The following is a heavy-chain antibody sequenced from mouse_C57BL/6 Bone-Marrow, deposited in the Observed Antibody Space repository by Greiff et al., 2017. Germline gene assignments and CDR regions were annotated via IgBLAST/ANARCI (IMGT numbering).Heavy chain of an antibody. CDR1: GYSFTGYF. Sequence: VQLQQSGPELVKPGDSVKISCKASGYSFTGYFMNWVMQSHGKSLEWIGRINPYNGDTFYNQKLKGKATLTVDKSSSTAHMELRSLTAEDSAVYYCAKGGSSSFAYWGQGTLVTVSA. V-gene: IGHV1-20*01. CDR2: INPYNGDT. J-gene: IGHJ3*01. D-gene: IGHD1-1*01. CDR3: AKGGSSSFAY.